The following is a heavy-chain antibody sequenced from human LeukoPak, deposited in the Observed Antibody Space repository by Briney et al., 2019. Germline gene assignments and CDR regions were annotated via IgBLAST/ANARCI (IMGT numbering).Heavy chain of an antibody. CDR3: ARKGVQDFWSGSGFSWFDP. Sequence: PSETLSLTCTVSGGSISSSSHYWGWIRQPPGKGLEWIGSIYYSGSTYYNPSLKSRVTISVDTSKNQFSLKLSSVTAADTAVYYCARKGVQDFWSGSGFSWFDPWGQGTLVTVSS. CDR1: GGSISSSSHY. D-gene: IGHD3-3*01. CDR2: IYYSGST. J-gene: IGHJ5*02. V-gene: IGHV4-39*01.